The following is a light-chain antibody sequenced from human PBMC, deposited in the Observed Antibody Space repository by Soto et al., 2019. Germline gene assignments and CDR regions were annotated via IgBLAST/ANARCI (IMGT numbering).Light chain of an antibody. V-gene: IGLV2-23*02. CDR3: ASYAGSRTYV. J-gene: IGLJ1*01. CDR2: EVT. CDR1: SDIGNYNL. Sequence: QSVLTQPASVSGSPGQPVTISRSGSDIGNYNLVSWYQHLPGRAPKLLIFEVTMRPSGISDRFSGSKSASTASLTISGLQAEDEGDYYCASYAGSRTYVFGRGTKVTVL.